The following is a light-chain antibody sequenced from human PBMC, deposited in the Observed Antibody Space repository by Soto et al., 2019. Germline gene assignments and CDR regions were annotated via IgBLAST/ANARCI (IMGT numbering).Light chain of an antibody. CDR2: ENN. V-gene: IGLV1-40*01. J-gene: IGLJ1*01. CDR1: SSNIGAGYD. Sequence: QAVVTQPPSVSEAPGQRVTISCTGSSSNIGAGYDAHWYQQVPGTAPKLLIYENNNRPSGVPDRFSGSKSGTSASLAITGRQAEDEAEYYCRSYDSSMSGYVFGTGTKLTVL. CDR3: RSYDSSMSGYV.